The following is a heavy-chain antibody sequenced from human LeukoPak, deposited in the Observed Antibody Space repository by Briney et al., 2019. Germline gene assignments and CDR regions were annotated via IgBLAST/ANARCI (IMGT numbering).Heavy chain of an antibody. CDR1: GFTFSSYW. V-gene: IGHV3-74*01. Sequence: GGSLRLSCAASGFTFSSYWMHWVRQAPGKGLVWVSRINSDGSSTSYADSVKGRFTISRDNAKNTLYLQMNSLRAEDTAVYYCARARYCSGGSCRTPLYYFDYWGQGILVTVSS. D-gene: IGHD2-15*01. CDR2: INSDGSST. CDR3: ARARYCSGGSCRTPLYYFDY. J-gene: IGHJ4*02.